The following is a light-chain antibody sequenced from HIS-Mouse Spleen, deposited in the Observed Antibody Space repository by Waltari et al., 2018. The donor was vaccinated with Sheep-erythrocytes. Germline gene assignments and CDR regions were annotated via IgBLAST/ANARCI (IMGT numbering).Light chain of an antibody. Sequence: SYELTQPPSVSVSPGQTASITCSGDKWGDKYACWYQQKPVHSPGLVIYQDSKRPSGIPTRFSCSNSGNTATLTISGTQAMDEADYYCQAWDSSTVVFGGGTKLTVL. CDR1: KWGDKY. J-gene: IGLJ2*01. CDR2: QDS. CDR3: QAWDSSTVV. V-gene: IGLV3-1*01.